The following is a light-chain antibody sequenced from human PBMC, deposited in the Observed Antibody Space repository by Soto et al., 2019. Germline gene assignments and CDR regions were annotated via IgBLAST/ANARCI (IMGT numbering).Light chain of an antibody. J-gene: IGKJ4*01. CDR2: KAS. V-gene: IGKV1-5*03. CDR1: QSISSW. CDR3: QRYNSYLLT. Sequence: DIQMTQSPSTLSASVGDRVTITCRASQSISSWLAWYQQKPGKAPKLLIYKASSLESGVPSRFSGSGSGTDFTPIISSVQPDYVANYYCQRYNSYLLTFGGGTKVEIK.